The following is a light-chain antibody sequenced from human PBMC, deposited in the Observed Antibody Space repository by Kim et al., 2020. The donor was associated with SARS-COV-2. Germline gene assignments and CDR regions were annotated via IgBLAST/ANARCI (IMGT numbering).Light chain of an antibody. V-gene: IGLV2-23*02. CDR3: CSYATTSNVV. CDR1: SSDVGTYNF. CDR2: EVT. Sequence: QSALTQPASVSGSPGQSITISCTGTSSDVGTYNFVSWYQQHPGEAPKLMIYEVTKRSSGVSNRFSGSKSGNTASLTISGLQADDEADYYCCSYATTSNVVFGGGTQLTVL. J-gene: IGLJ2*01.